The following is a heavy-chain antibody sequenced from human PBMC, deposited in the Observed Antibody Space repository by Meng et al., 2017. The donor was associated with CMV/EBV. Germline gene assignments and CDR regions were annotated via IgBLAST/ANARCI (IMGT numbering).Heavy chain of an antibody. CDR1: GFTFSSYG. V-gene: IGHV3-30*02. CDR2: IRYDGSNK. D-gene: IGHD6-13*01. Sequence: GGSLRLSCAASGFTFSSYGMHWVRQAPGKGLEWVAFIRYDGSNKYYADSVKGRFTISRDNSKNTLYLQMNSLRAEDTAVYYCAKLPLYSSSWPPPVDYWGQGTLVTVSS. CDR3: AKLPLYSSSWPPPVDY. J-gene: IGHJ4*02.